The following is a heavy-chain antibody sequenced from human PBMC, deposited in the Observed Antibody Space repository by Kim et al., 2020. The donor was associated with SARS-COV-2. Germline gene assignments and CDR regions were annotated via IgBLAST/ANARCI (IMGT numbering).Heavy chain of an antibody. Sequence: GGSLRLSCAASGFTFSSYGMHWVRQAPGKGLEWVAVIWYDGSNKYYADSVKGRFTISRDNSKNTLYLQMNSLRAEDTAVYYCAREIPLDYGDYNGFDYWGQGTLVTVSS. CDR2: IWYDGSNK. D-gene: IGHD4-17*01. CDR3: AREIPLDYGDYNGFDY. J-gene: IGHJ4*02. V-gene: IGHV3-33*01. CDR1: GFTFSSYG.